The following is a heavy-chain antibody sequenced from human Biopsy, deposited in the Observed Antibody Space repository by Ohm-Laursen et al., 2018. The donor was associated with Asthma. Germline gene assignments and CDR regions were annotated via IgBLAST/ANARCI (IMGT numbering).Heavy chain of an antibody. CDR2: ILFDGRKI. CDR3: AKDRVAGRSYYFDY. D-gene: IGHD6-13*01. V-gene: IGHV3-30*18. CDR1: GFNFHNYG. Sequence: SLRLSCAASGFNFHNYGMNWVRRAPGNGLEWVAQILFDGRKINYPDSVKGRFTISRDNSKNMVYLQMNSLRPEDTAVYYCAKDRVAGRSYYFDYWGQGSLVSVSS. J-gene: IGHJ4*02.